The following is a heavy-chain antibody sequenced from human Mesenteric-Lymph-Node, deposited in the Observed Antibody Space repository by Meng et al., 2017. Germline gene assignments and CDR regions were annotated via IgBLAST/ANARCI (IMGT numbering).Heavy chain of an antibody. J-gene: IGHJ5*02. CDR2: INHSGST. CDR3: ARGPHPHGDP. CDR1: GGSFSGYY. Sequence: QLQLQQWCSGLLKPSWALSLTCAVYGGSFSGYYWSWILQPPGKGLEWIGEINHSGSTNYNPSLKSRVTISVDTSKNQFSLKLSSVTAADTAVYYCARGPHPHGDPWGQGTLVTVSS. V-gene: IGHV4-34*01.